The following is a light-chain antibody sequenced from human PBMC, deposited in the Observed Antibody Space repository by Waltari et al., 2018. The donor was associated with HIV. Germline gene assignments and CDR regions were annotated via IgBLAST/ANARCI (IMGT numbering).Light chain of an antibody. CDR3: QAWDSSTDVV. CDR2: QDT. J-gene: IGLJ2*01. V-gene: IGLV3-1*01. Sequence: SYEVTQPPSVSVSPGQTASITCSGAKLGDKYTCWYQQKPGQSPLLVIYQDTERPSGFPERFSGSNSGNTATLTISGTQPMDEADYHCQAWDSSTDVVFGGGTKLTVL. CDR1: KLGDKY.